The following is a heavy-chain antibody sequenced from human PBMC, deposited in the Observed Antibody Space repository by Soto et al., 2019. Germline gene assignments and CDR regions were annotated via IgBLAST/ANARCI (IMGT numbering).Heavy chain of an antibody. J-gene: IGHJ4*02. Sequence: GGSLRLSCAASGFTFSSYAMHWVRQAPGKGLEWVAVISYDGSNKYYADSVKGRFTISRDNSKNTLYLQMNSLRAEDTAVYYCARDKDYYDSSGYHYWGQGTLVTVSS. CDR2: ISYDGSNK. V-gene: IGHV3-30-3*01. D-gene: IGHD3-22*01. CDR1: GFTFSSYA. CDR3: ARDKDYYDSSGYHY.